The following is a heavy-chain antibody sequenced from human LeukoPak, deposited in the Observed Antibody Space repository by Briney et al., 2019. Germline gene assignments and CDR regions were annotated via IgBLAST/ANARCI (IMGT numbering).Heavy chain of an antibody. J-gene: IGHJ4*02. V-gene: IGHV4-30-4*02. CDR1: GGSISSGDYY. D-gene: IGHD3-22*01. CDR2: IYYSGST. Sequence: PSETLSLTCTVSGGSISSGDYYWSWIRQPPGKGLEWIGYIYYSGSTYYNPSLKSRVTISVDTSKNQFSLKLSSVTAADTAVYYCARQLNYDSSGYYYWGQGTLVTVSS. CDR3: ARQLNYDSSGYYY.